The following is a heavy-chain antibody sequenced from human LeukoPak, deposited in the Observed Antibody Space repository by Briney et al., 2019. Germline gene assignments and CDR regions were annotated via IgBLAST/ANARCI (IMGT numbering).Heavy chain of an antibody. CDR2: ISYDGNTK. Sequence: GRSLRLSFEASGFHFRCYPRHGVRQAPGKGLECVAFISYDGNTKYYAESVKGRFTISRDDSENTEYPQMNNMRAEDTAVYYCARESDSGSYQCDYWGQGTLVTVSS. V-gene: IGHV3-30-3*01. CDR3: ARESDSGSYQCDY. J-gene: IGHJ4*02. CDR1: GFHFRCYP. D-gene: IGHD1-26*01.